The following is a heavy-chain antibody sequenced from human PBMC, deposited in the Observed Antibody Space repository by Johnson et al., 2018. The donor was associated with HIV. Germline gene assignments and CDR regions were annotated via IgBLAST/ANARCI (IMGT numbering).Heavy chain of an antibody. V-gene: IGHV3-66*01. J-gene: IGHJ3*02. CDR2: INSGGST. CDR3: ARDLDLREDLAFDI. D-gene: IGHD1-1*01. Sequence: VQLVESGGGLVKPGGSLRLSCAASGLTVSSNYMTWVRQGPGKGLEWVSVINSGGSTYYADSVKGRFTISRDNSKNTLYLQMNSLRAEDTAVYYCARDLDLREDLAFDIWGQGTMVTVSS. CDR1: GLTVSSNY.